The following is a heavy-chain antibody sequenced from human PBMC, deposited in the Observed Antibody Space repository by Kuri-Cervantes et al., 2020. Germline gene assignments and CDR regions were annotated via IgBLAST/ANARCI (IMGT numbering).Heavy chain of an antibody. Sequence: SETLSLTCTVSGGSISSYYWSWIRQPPGKGLEWIGYIYYSGSTNYNPSLKSRVTTSVDKSKNQFSLKLSSVTAADTAVYYCARDGLMTTTAQGVDYWGQGTLVTVSS. J-gene: IGHJ4*02. V-gene: IGHV4-59*12. CDR2: IYYSGST. D-gene: IGHD3-16*01. CDR1: GGSISSYY. CDR3: ARDGLMTTTAQGVDY.